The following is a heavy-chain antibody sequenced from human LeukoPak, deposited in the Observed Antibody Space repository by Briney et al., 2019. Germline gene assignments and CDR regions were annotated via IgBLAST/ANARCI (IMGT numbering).Heavy chain of an antibody. CDR3: ARITMVRGVIMDY. V-gene: IGHV3-7*03. D-gene: IGHD3-10*01. J-gene: IGHJ4*02. CDR1: GFTFSSFW. CDR2: IKQDGSEK. Sequence: GSLRLSCAASGFTFSSFWMSWVRQAPGKGLEWVPNIKQDGSEKYYVDSVKGRFTISRDNAKNSLYLQMNSLRAEDTAVYYCARITMVRGVIMDYGGQGTLVTVSS.